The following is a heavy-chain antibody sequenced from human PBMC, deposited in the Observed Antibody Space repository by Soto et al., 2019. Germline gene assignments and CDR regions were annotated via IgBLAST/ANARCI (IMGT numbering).Heavy chain of an antibody. CDR2: ITPDGSYT. D-gene: IGHD1-26*01. Sequence: EVQLVESGGGLVQPWGSLRLSCATSGFTFSNYWMHWVRQAPGKGLMWVARITPDGSYTSSAASVKGRFTISRDNAKHNMYLQMNGLRAEDTAIYYCASDLIIVDSPGDDFDYWGQGTLVAVSS. V-gene: IGHV3-74*01. CDR1: GFTFSNYW. J-gene: IGHJ4*02. CDR3: ASDLIIVDSPGDDFDY.